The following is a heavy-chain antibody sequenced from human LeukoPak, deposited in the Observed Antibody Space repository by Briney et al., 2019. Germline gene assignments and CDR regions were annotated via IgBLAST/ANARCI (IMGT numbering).Heavy chain of an antibody. D-gene: IGHD3-22*01. CDR1: GFTFDDYG. V-gene: IGHV3-20*04. CDR2: INWNGGST. Sequence: PGGSLRLSCAASGFTFDDYGMSWVRQAPGKGLEWVSGINWNGGSTGYADSVKGRFTISRDNAKNSLYLQMNSLRAEDTALYYCTIWGYDSSGYRDYWGQGTLVTVSS. CDR3: TIWGYDSSGYRDY. J-gene: IGHJ4*02.